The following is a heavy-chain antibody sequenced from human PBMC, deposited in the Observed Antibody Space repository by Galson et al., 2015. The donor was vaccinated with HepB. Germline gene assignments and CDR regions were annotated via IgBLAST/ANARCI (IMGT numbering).Heavy chain of an antibody. D-gene: IGHD2-2*01. V-gene: IGHV3-30*03. J-gene: IGHJ3*02. Sequence: SLRLSCAASGFTFSSYGMHWVRQTPGKGLEWVAVISYDGRNTSYADSVKGRFTISRDNSKNTLYLQMNSLRAEDTAVYDCARVPTRWKDIGVVPAAIRNDAFDIWGQGTMVTVSS. CDR2: ISYDGRNT. CDR3: ARVPTRWKDIGVVPAAIRNDAFDI. CDR1: GFTFSSYG.